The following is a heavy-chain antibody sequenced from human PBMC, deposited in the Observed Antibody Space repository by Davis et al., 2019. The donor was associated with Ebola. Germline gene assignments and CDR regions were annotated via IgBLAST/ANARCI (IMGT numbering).Heavy chain of an antibody. Sequence: ETLSLTCAVYGGSFSGYYWRWIRQPPGKGLEWIGEINHSGSTNYNPSLKSRVTISVDTSKNQFSLKLSSVTAADTAVYYCARGLKPYSSSPLGYWGQGTLVTVSS. J-gene: IGHJ4*02. D-gene: IGHD6-6*01. CDR2: INHSGST. CDR3: ARGLKPYSSSPLGY. CDR1: GGSFSGYY. V-gene: IGHV4-34*01.